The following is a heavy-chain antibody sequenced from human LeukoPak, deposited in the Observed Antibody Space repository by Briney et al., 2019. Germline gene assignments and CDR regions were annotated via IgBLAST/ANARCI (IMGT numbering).Heavy chain of an antibody. D-gene: IGHD1-7*01. CDR3: ARAPGYNWNYGGFYYFDY. J-gene: IGHJ4*02. CDR1: GYTLTELS. Sequence: SVKVSCKVSGYTLTELSMHWVRQAPGQGLEWMGGIIPIFGTANYAQKFQGRVTITADESTSTAYMELSSLRSEDTAVYYCARAPGYNWNYGGFYYFDYWGQGTLVTVSS. V-gene: IGHV1-69*13. CDR2: IIPIFGTA.